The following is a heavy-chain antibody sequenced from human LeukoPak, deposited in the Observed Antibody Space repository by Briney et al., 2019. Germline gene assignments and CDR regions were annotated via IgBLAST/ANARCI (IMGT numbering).Heavy chain of an antibody. D-gene: IGHD2-2*01. V-gene: IGHV4-34*01. CDR1: GGSFSGYY. Sequence: SETLPLTCAVYGGSFSGYYWSWIRQPPGKGLEWIGEINHSGSTNYNPSLKSRVTISVDTSKNQFSLKLSSVTAADTAVYYCATSTQSCSSTSCYLGYWGQGTLVTVSS. CDR2: INHSGST. CDR3: ATSTQSCSSTSCYLGY. J-gene: IGHJ4*02.